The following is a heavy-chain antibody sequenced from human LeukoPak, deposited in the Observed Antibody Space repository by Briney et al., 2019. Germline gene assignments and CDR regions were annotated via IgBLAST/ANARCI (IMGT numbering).Heavy chain of an antibody. CDR3: AKEGATMVRGAPTNWFDP. CDR2: ISGSGGST. J-gene: IGHJ5*02. V-gene: IGHV3-23*01. CDR1: GFTFSSYA. Sequence: GGSLRLSCAASGFTFSSYAMSWVRQAPGKGLEWVSAISGSGGSTYYADSVKGRFTISRDNSKNTLYLQMNSLRAEDTAVYYCAKEGATMVRGAPTNWFDPWGQGTLVTVSS. D-gene: IGHD3-10*01.